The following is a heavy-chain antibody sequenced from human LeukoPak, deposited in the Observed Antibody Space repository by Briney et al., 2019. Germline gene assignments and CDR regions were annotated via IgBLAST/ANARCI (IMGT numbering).Heavy chain of an antibody. D-gene: IGHD6-13*01. CDR3: ASHSSSWYGFDY. J-gene: IGHJ4*02. V-gene: IGHV3-11*03. CDR1: GFTFSDYY. CDR2: ISSSSSYT. Sequence: GGSLRLSCAASGFTFSDYYMSWIRQAPGKGLEWVSYISSSSSYTYYADSVKGRFTISGDNSKNTLYLQMNSLRAEDTAVYYCASHSSSWYGFDYWGQGTLVTVSS.